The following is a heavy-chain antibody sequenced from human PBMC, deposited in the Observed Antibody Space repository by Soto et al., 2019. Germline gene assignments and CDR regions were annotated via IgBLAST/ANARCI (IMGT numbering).Heavy chain of an antibody. Sequence: SETLSLTCTVSGGSISSSSYYWGWIRQPPGKGLEWIGNIFYIGSTYYNPSLKSRVTISVHTSNSQFSLELSSVTAADTAVYYCARGLITGSHYSGGWYYFDSWGQGTQVTVSS. J-gene: IGHJ4*02. V-gene: IGHV4-39*07. D-gene: IGHD6-19*01. CDR3: ARGLITGSHYSGGWYYFDS. CDR2: IFYIGST. CDR1: GGSISSSSYY.